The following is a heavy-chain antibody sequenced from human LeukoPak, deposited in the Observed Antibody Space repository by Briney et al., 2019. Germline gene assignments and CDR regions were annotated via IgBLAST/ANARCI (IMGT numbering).Heavy chain of an antibody. V-gene: IGHV3-33*01. CDR2: IWYDGKNK. D-gene: IGHD4-17*01. CDR3: ARGDYGDYSALGV. Sequence: GRSLRLSCAASGFFFSSYGMHWVRQAPGKGLEWVAIIWYDGKNKYYADSVKGRFTISRDNSKNTLYLQMNSLRAEDTAVYYCARGDYGDYSALGVWGQGTTVIVSS. CDR1: GFFFSSYG. J-gene: IGHJ6*02.